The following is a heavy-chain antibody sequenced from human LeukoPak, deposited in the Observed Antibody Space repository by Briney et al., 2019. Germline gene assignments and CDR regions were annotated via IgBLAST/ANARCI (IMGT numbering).Heavy chain of an antibody. CDR3: ARESPEVAPPPLGIDY. D-gene: IGHD7-27*01. CDR1: GYTFTSYG. V-gene: IGHV1-18*01. J-gene: IGHJ4*02. Sequence: ASVKVSCKASGYTFTSYGISWVRQVPGQGLEWMGWISAYNGNTNYAQKLQGRVTRTTDASTSTAYMELSSLRSDDTAVYCCARESPEVAPPPLGIDYWGQGTLVTGSS. CDR2: ISAYNGNT.